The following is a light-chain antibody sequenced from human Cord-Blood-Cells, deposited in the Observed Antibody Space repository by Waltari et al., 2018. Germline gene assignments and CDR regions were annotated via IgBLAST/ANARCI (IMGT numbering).Light chain of an antibody. Sequence: DIQMTQSPSSLSASVGDRVTITCRASQGISNYLAWYQQKPGKVPKLLIYAASTWQSGVPSRFSGSGSVTDFTLTIRSLQPEDVATYYCQKYNSAPRTFGQGTKVEIK. CDR3: QKYNSAPRT. V-gene: IGKV1-27*01. J-gene: IGKJ1*01. CDR1: QGISNY. CDR2: AAS.